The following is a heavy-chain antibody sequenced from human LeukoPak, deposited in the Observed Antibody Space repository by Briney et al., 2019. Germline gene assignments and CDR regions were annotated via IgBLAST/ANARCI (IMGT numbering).Heavy chain of an antibody. D-gene: IGHD3-3*01. CDR3: ARDRYYDFWSGYYKDAFDI. Sequence: SETLSLTCTVSGYSISSGYYWGWVRQPPGKGLEWIANLYHSGSTYYNPSLKSRVTISVDTSKNQFSLKLSSVTAADTAVYYCARDRYYDFWSGYYKDAFDIWGQGTMVTVSS. V-gene: IGHV4-38-2*02. CDR2: LYHSGST. J-gene: IGHJ3*02. CDR1: GYSISSGYY.